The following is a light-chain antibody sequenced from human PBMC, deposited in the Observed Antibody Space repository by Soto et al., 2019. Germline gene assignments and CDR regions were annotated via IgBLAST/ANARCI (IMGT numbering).Light chain of an antibody. CDR2: GAS. CDR3: QQYADSPLT. J-gene: IGKJ4*01. V-gene: IGKV3-20*01. CDR1: QSVGRNY. Sequence: EIVLTQSPGTLSVSPGQRATLSCRASQSVGRNYLAWYQQKPGQTPRLLIHGASSRATGIPDRFSGSGSGTDFTLTVSSLEPEYFAVYYCQQYADSPLTFGGGTKVETK.